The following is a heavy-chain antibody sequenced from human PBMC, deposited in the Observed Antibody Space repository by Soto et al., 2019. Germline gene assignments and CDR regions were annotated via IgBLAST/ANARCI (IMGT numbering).Heavy chain of an antibody. CDR1: GDSVSSNSAA. V-gene: IGHV6-1*01. CDR2: TYYRSKWYN. D-gene: IGHD6-19*01. Sequence: SQTLSLTCAISGDSVSSNSAAWNWIRQSPSRGLEWLGRTYYRSKWYNDYAVSVKSRITINPDTSKNQFSLQLHSVTPEDTAVYYCARDRKQRGQWLRLSYYYGMEVWGQGTTVTVSS. CDR3: ARDRKQRGQWLRLSYYYGMEV. J-gene: IGHJ6*02.